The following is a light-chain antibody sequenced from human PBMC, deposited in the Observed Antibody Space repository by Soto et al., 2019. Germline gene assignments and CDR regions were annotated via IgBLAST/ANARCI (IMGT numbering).Light chain of an antibody. Sequence: DIPMTQSPSSLSASAGDRATITCRASQVIRNNSAWYQPKPGKAPQRLIYTASSLECGVPSRFSARGSGTEFNLTFSSLQPEDFSTYYCLQHNDFPFTFGPGTKVDI. CDR2: TAS. V-gene: IGKV1-17*01. CDR3: LQHNDFPFT. CDR1: QVIRNN. J-gene: IGKJ3*01.